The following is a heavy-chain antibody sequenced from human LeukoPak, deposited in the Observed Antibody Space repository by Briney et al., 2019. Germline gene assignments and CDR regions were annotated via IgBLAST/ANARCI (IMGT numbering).Heavy chain of an antibody. J-gene: IGHJ4*02. D-gene: IGHD2-8*01. V-gene: IGHV3-33*01. CDR1: GFTFSNYG. Sequence: PGGSLRLSCAASGFTFSNYGMHWVRQAPGRGLEWVAVIWYDGSNKYVADSVKGRFTISRDNSKNTLYLQMNGLRAEDTAVYCCARDGLLMVYAAYYFDYWGQGTLVTVSS. CDR3: ARDGLLMVYAAYYFDY. CDR2: IWYDGSNK.